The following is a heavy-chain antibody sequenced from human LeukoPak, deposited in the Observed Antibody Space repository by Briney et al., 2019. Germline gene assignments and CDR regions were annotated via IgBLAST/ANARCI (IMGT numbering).Heavy chain of an antibody. V-gene: IGHV4-59*01. CDR2: IYYSGST. CDR3: ARTGSGWYGTFDY. Sequence: SETLSLTCTVSGGSISSYYWSWIRQPPGKGLEWIGYIYYSGSTNYNPSLKSRVTISVDTSKNQFSLKLSSVTAADTAVYHCARTGSGWYGTFDYWGQGTLVTVSS. D-gene: IGHD6-19*01. CDR1: GGSISSYY. J-gene: IGHJ4*02.